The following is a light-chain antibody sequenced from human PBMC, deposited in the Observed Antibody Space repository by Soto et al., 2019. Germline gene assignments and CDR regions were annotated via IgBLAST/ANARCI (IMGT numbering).Light chain of an antibody. CDR1: SSDVGLYNY. Sequence: QSALTQPASVSGSPGQSITISCSGTSSDVGLYNYVSWYQHHPGKAPKLMIYEVSNRPSGVSNRFSGSKSGNTASLTIPGLQAEDEADYYCSSFTATSTLVFGSGTKLTVL. CDR2: EVS. V-gene: IGLV2-14*01. CDR3: SSFTATSTLV. J-gene: IGLJ1*01.